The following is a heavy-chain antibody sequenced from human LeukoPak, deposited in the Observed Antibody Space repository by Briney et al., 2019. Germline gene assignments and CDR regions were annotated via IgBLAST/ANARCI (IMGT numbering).Heavy chain of an antibody. CDR3: ARLVYGSGSYPSP. CDR2: IYYSGST. V-gene: IGHV4-39*01. CDR1: GGSISSSSYY. J-gene: IGHJ5*02. D-gene: IGHD3-10*01. Sequence: NSSETLSLTCTVSGGSISSSSYYWGWIRQPPGKGLEWIGSIYYSGSTYYNPSLKSRVTISVDTSKNQFSLKLSSVTAADTAVYYCARLVYGSGSYPSPWGQGTLVTVSS.